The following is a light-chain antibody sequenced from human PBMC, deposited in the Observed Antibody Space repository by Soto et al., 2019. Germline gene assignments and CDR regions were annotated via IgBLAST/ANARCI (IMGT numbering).Light chain of an antibody. V-gene: IGKV1-5*01. Sequence: DIQMTQSPSTLPASVGDRVTITCRASQSISNWLAWHQQKPGTAPKLLIYHASTLESGVPSRFSGSGSGTEFTLTISSLQSEDFAVYYCQQYSIWRTFGQGTKVDIK. CDR3: QQYSIWRT. CDR2: HAS. J-gene: IGKJ1*01. CDR1: QSISNW.